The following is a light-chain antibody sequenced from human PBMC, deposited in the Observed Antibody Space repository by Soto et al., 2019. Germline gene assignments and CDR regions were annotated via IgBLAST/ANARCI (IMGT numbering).Light chain of an antibody. CDR2: GAS. Sequence: EIVMTQSPATLSVSPGERATLSCRASQSVSSNLAWYQQKPGQAPRLLIYGASTRATGIPARFSGSGSGTDFTLTISRLEPEDFATYYCQQNYGTPGTFGQGTNVDIK. CDR1: QSVSSN. J-gene: IGKJ1*01. V-gene: IGKV3-15*01. CDR3: QQNYGTPGT.